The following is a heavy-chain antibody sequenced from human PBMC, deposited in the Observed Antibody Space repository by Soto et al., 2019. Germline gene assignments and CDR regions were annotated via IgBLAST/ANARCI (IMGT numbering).Heavy chain of an antibody. V-gene: IGHV4-59*01. J-gene: IGHJ3*01. D-gene: IGHD7-27*01. CDR1: GGSISSYY. Sequence: QVQLQESGPGLVKPSETLSLTCTVSGGSISSYYWSWIRQPPGKGLEWIGYIYYSGSTNYSPSLKSRVTISVDTSKNQFSLRLSSVTAADTAVYYCARAWGYAFDFWGQGTMVTVSS. CDR2: IYYSGST. CDR3: ARAWGYAFDF.